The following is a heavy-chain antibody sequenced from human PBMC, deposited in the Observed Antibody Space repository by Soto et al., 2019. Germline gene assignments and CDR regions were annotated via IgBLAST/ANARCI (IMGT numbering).Heavy chain of an antibody. D-gene: IGHD2-2*01. CDR1: GVTFDDYA. J-gene: IGHJ6*03. CDR2: ISWNSGSI. Sequence: GGSLRLSCAASGVTFDDYAMHWVRQAPGKGLEWVSGISWNSGSIGYADSVKGRFTISRDNAKNSLYLQMNSLRAEDTALYYCAKGVPAATYYYYYYMDVWGKGTTVTVSS. V-gene: IGHV3-9*01. CDR3: AKGVPAATYYYYYYMDV.